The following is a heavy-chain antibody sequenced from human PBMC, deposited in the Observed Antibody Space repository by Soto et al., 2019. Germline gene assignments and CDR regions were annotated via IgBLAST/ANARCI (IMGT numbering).Heavy chain of an antibody. D-gene: IGHD3-3*01. CDR3: ARDATLITTGAWFDP. V-gene: IGHV1-8*01. J-gene: IGHJ5*02. CDR1: GYTFTSYD. CDR2: MNPNSGNA. Sequence: QVQLVQSGAEVKKPGASVKVSCKASGYTFTSYDINWVRQATGQGLEWVGWMNPNSGNAGYAQKFQVRVTMTRNTSISTAYMELSSLRSEDTAVYYCARDATLITTGAWFDPWGQGTLVTVSS.